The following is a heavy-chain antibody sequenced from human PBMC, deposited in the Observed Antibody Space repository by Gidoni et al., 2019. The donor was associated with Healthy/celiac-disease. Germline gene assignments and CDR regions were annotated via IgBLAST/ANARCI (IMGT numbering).Heavy chain of an antibody. Sequence: QVQLVESGGGVVQPGRSLRLSCAASGFTFSSYGMHWVRQAPGKGLEWVAVISYDGSNKYYADSVNCRFTISRDNSKNTLYLQMNSLRAEDTAVYYCAKDLTPYDAWFGEFDYWGQGTLVTVSS. CDR3: AKDLTPYDAWFGEFDY. V-gene: IGHV3-30*18. CDR1: GFTFSSYG. CDR2: ISYDGSNK. J-gene: IGHJ4*02. D-gene: IGHD3-10*01.